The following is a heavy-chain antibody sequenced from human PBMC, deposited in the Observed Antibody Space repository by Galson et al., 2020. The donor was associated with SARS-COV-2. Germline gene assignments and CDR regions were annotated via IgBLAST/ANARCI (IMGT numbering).Heavy chain of an antibody. CDR3: AKEHDRLLFAYHFYGMDV. V-gene: IGHV3-30*18. Sequence: GGSLRLSCAASGFTFDNYGMHWVRQAPGKGLEWVAVMSYDGSETYYADSVKGRFTISRDNSKTTLYLQMTRLTTGDSAVYYCAKEHDRLLFAYHFYGMDVWGQGTTVTVSS. D-gene: IGHD2-21*01. CDR1: GFTFDNYG. CDR2: MSYDGSET. J-gene: IGHJ6*02.